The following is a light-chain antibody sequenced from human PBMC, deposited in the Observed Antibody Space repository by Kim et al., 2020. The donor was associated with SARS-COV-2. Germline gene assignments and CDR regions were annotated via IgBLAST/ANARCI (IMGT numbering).Light chain of an antibody. CDR2: TNN. J-gene: IGLJ2*01. V-gene: IGLV1-44*01. Sequence: ELTQPPSASGTPGQRVTISCSGSSSNIGSNPVNWYQQFPGTAPKLLIYTNNQWPSGVPDRFSGSKSGTSASLAISGLQSEDEADYYCAAWDDSLNGVIFGGGTKVTVL. CDR1: SSNIGSNP. CDR3: AAWDDSLNGVI.